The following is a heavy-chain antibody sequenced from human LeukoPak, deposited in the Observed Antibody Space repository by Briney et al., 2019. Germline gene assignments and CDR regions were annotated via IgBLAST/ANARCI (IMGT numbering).Heavy chain of an antibody. CDR3: ARVSRSSSREDY. CDR1: GGSFSGYY. Sequence: SETLSLTCAVYGGSFSGYYWSWIRQPPGEGLEWIGEINHSGSTNYNPSLKSRVTISVDTSKNQFSPKLSSVTAADTAVYYCARVSRSSSREDYWGQGTLVTVSS. J-gene: IGHJ4*02. CDR2: INHSGST. D-gene: IGHD6-6*01. V-gene: IGHV4-34*01.